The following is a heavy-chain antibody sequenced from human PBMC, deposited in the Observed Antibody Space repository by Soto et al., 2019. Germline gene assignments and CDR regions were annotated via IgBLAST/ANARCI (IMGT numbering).Heavy chain of an antibody. Sequence: QVQLVQSGAEVKKPGASVKVSCKASGYTFTSYDIIWVRQATGQGLEWMGWMTPSTGNTDSAEKFQGRLTMTRNTPRSKVYMELSSLSFEDTAVYYCARGRIIVAGGFDPWGQGTLVTVSS. J-gene: IGHJ5*02. CDR3: ARGRIIVAGGFDP. V-gene: IGHV1-8*01. CDR1: GYTFTSYD. D-gene: IGHD6-19*01. CDR2: MTPSTGNT.